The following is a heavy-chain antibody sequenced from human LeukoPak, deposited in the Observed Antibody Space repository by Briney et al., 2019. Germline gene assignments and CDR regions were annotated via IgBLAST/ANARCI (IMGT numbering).Heavy chain of an antibody. V-gene: IGHV5-10-1*01. CDR3: ATVTTIYYYYGMDV. Sequence: GESLRISCKGSGYSFTSYWITWVRQLPGKGLEWMGRIDPSDSYTNYSPSFQGHVTISADKSISTAYLQWSSLKASDTAMYYCATVTTIYYYYGMDVWGQGTTVTVSS. D-gene: IGHD4-17*01. CDR1: GYSFTSYW. CDR2: IDPSDSYT. J-gene: IGHJ6*02.